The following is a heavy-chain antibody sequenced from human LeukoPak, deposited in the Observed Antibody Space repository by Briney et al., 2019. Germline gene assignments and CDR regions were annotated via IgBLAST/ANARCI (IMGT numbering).Heavy chain of an antibody. CDR1: GGSISSSNW. Sequence: SETLSLTCAVSGGSISSSNWWSWVRQPPGKGLEWIGEIYHSGSTNYNPSLKSRVTISVDKSKNQFSLKLSSVTAADTAVYYCARVRVVEAYYYDSSGYLGLTNWGQGTLVTVSS. J-gene: IGHJ4*02. D-gene: IGHD3-22*01. CDR2: IYHSGST. V-gene: IGHV4-4*02. CDR3: ARVRVVEAYYYDSSGYLGLTN.